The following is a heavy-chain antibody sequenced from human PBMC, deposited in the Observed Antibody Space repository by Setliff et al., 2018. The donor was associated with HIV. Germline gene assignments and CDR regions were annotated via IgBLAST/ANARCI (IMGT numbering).Heavy chain of an antibody. CDR3: ARESACSSTSCPKVLDH. J-gene: IGHJ4*02. Sequence: GASVKVSCKASGGTFGIYGISWVRQAPGQGLEWMGGTIPMFGTANYAQKFQGRVTITTDESTNTGYMELSSLRSEDTAVYYCARESACSSTSCPKVLDHWGQGTLVTVSS. CDR1: GGTFGIYG. CDR2: TIPMFGTA. V-gene: IGHV1-69*05. D-gene: IGHD2-2*01.